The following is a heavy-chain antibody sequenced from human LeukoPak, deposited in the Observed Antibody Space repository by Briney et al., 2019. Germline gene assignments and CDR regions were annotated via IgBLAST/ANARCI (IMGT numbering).Heavy chain of an antibody. Sequence: GASVKVSCKPSGYSFIDYDINWVRQAPGQGLEWMGRMNCNSGNTAYAQKFQGRVTMSRDISVTTAHLELSSLTSEDTAVYYCARGWGHYDIEYFQHWGQGTPVAVSS. CDR3: ARGWGHYDIEYFQH. CDR1: GYSFIDYD. V-gene: IGHV1-8*01. J-gene: IGHJ1*01. CDR2: MNCNSGNT. D-gene: IGHD4-17*01.